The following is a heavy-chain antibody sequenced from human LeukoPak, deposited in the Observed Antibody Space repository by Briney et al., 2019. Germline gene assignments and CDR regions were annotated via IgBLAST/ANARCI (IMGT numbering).Heavy chain of an antibody. CDR3: ARKQLDYYGIDV. V-gene: IGHV4-59*08. Sequence: SETLSLTCTVSGGSISSYYWSWIRQPPGKGLEWIGYIYYSGSTNYNPSLKSRVTISVDTSKNQFSLKLSSVTAADTAVYYCARKQLDYYGIDVWGQGTTVTVSS. CDR1: GGSISSYY. D-gene: IGHD6-13*01. J-gene: IGHJ6*02. CDR2: IYYSGST.